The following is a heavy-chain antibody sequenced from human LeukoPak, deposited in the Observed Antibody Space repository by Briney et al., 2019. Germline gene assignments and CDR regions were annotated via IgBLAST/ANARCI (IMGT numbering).Heavy chain of an antibody. Sequence: GGSLRLSCAASGFTFSSYAMSWVRQAPGKGLEWVSAISGSGGSTYYADSVKGRFTISRDSSKDTLYLQMNSLRAEDTAVYYCAKRDSSGSYPYYFDYWGQGTLVTVSS. J-gene: IGHJ4*02. CDR1: GFTFSSYA. CDR2: ISGSGGST. V-gene: IGHV3-23*01. D-gene: IGHD3-22*01. CDR3: AKRDSSGSYPYYFDY.